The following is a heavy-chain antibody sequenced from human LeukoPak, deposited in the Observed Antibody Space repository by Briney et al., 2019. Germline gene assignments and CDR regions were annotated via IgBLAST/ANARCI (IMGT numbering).Heavy chain of an antibody. V-gene: IGHV3-74*01. J-gene: IGHJ6*02. D-gene: IGHD2-2*01. CDR3: ARGGDIVVVPAAMDYYYGMDV. CDR1: GFTISSYW. CDR2: INSDGSST. Sequence: PGGSLRLSCAASGFTISSYWMHWVRQAPGKGLVWVSRINSDGSSTSYADSVKGRFTISRDNAKNTLYLQMNSLRAEDTAVYYCARGGDIVVVPAAMDYYYGMDVWGQGTTVTVSS.